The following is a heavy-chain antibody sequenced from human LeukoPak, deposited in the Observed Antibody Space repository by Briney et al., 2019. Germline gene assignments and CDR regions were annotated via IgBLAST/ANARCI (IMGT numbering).Heavy chain of an antibody. V-gene: IGHV3-23*01. CDR1: GFTFSNYA. J-gene: IGHJ4*02. CDR3: PRQSYASGWNPFDY. Sequence: GGSLRLSCAASGFTFSNYAMSWVRQAPGKGLEWVSTISGGGVTTYYTDSAKGRFTISRDNSKNTLYLQMNSLRAEDTAVYYCPRQSYASGWNPFDYWGQGILVTVSS. CDR2: ISGGGVTT. D-gene: IGHD6-19*01.